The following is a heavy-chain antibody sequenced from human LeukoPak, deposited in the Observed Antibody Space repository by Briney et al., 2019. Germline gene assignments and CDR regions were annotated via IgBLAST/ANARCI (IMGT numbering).Heavy chain of an antibody. Sequence: GGSLRLSCVASGFTFNRYGMHWVRQAPGRGLEWVAFVQYDGSIKLYGDSVKGRFTISRDNSESTLYLQMNTLRADDTAVYYCAKDHGSSDWYYFDYWGQGTLVTVSS. CDR1: GFTFNRYG. V-gene: IGHV3-30*02. J-gene: IGHJ4*02. CDR2: VQYDGSIK. D-gene: IGHD6-13*01. CDR3: AKDHGSSDWYYFDY.